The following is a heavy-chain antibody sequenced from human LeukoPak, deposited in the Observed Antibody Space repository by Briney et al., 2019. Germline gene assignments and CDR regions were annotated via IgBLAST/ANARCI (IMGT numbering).Heavy chain of an antibody. V-gene: IGHV4-59*01. J-gene: IGHJ5*02. CDR3: ARGGDYGDYVEWFDP. Sequence: PSETLSLTCTVSGASINDYYWSWIRQPPGKGLEWIGYIYYSGSTNYNPSLKSRVTISVDTSKNQFSLKLSSVTAADTAVYYCARGGDYGDYVEWFDPWGQGTLVTVSS. CDR1: GASINDYY. D-gene: IGHD4-17*01. CDR2: IYYSGST.